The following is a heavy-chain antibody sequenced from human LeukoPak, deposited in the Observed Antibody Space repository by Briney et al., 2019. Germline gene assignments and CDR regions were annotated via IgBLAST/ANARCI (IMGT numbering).Heavy chain of an antibody. CDR3: ARGMSYSWPGRVDY. D-gene: IGHD1-26*01. J-gene: IGHJ4*02. CDR1: GGSISTYY. Sequence: SETLSLTCTVSGGSISTYYWTWIRQPPGKGLEWIGYIYHRGSANYNPSLKSRVTISVDTSKNQFSLTLSSVTAADAAVYYCARGMSYSWPGRVDYWGQGTLVTVS. V-gene: IGHV4-59*01. CDR2: IYHRGSA.